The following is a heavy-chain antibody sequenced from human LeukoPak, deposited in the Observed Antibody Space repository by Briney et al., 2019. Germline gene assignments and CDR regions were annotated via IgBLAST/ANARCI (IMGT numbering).Heavy chain of an antibody. V-gene: IGHV3-7*05. CDR3: VGGAGWRLDS. CDR2: IKQDGSEE. CDR1: GFTFSTYW. J-gene: IGHJ1*01. Sequence: GGSLRLSCAASGFTFSTYWMNWVRQAPGKGLEWVAIIKQDGSEEFYVDSVKGRFIISRDNAKNSLYLQMNSLRVEDTAVYYCVGGAGWRLDSWGQGTLVTVSS. D-gene: IGHD6-19*01.